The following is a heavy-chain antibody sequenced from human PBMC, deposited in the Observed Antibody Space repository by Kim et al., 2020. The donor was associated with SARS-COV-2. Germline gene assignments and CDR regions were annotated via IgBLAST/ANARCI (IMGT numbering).Heavy chain of an antibody. CDR1: GFTFSSFW. V-gene: IGHV3-74*01. Sequence: GGSLRLSCAASGFTFSSFWMHWVRQAPGKGLVWVSRIDSDGGWTAYGDSVKGRFTISRDNATNTLYLQMNSLRAEDTAVYYCARGKTQHFDYWGQGILVT. CDR3: ARGKTQHFDY. CDR2: IDSDGGWT. J-gene: IGHJ4*02. D-gene: IGHD1-1*01.